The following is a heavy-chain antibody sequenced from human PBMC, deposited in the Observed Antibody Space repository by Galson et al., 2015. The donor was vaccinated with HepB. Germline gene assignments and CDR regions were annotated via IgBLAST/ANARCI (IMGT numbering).Heavy chain of an antibody. CDR1: GYTFSTYS. CDR2: ISPYNGDT. J-gene: IGHJ5*02. CDR3: ARGARVAVVGGIQNNWFGP. V-gene: IGHV1-18*01. D-gene: IGHD2-15*01. Sequence: SVKVSCKASGYTFSTYSITWVRQARGQGLEWMGWISPYNGDTTYARKFQGRVTVTTDTFTNTAYMELRSLRSDDTAVYYCARGARVAVVGGIQNNWFGPWGQGTLVTVSS.